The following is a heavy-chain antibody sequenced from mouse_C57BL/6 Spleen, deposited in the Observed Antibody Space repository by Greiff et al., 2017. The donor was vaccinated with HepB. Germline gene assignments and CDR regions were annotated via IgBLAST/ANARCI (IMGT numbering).Heavy chain of an antibody. CDR3: ARHEEDSSGYVNYFDY. CDR2: FYPGSGSI. J-gene: IGHJ2*01. D-gene: IGHD3-2*02. Sequence: QVQLQQSGAELVKPGASVKLSCKASGYTFTEYTIHWVKQRSGQGLEWIGWFYPGSGSIKYNEKFKDKATLTADKSSSTVYMELSRLTSADTAVYFCARHEEDSSGYVNYFDYWGQGTTLTVSS. V-gene: IGHV1-62-2*01. CDR1: GYTFTEYT.